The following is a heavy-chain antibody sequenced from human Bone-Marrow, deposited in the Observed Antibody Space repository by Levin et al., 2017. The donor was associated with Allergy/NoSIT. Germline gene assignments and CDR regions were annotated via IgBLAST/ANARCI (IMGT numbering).Heavy chain of an antibody. D-gene: IGHD6-6*01. V-gene: IGHV3-13*01. CDR3: ARGAGSSSSGGHYYYYYYGMDV. Sequence: GESLKISCAASGFTFSSYDMHWVRQATGKGLEWVSAIGTAGDTYYPGSVKGRFTISRENAKNSLYLQMNSLRAGDTAVYYCARGAGSSSSGGHYYYYYYGMDVWGQGTTVTVSS. J-gene: IGHJ6*02. CDR1: GFTFSSYD. CDR2: IGTAGDT.